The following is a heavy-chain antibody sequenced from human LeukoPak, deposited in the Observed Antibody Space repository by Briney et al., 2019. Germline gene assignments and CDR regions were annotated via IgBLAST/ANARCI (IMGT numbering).Heavy chain of an antibody. J-gene: IGHJ4*02. CDR1: AYTFTSYG. Sequence: APVKVSCKASAYTFTSYGISWVRQAPGQGLEWMGWISAYNGNTNYAQKLQGRVTITTDTSTSTAYMELRSLRSDDTAVYYCARGSTYYYDSSGYYSDYWGQGTLVTVSS. CDR2: ISAYNGNT. V-gene: IGHV1-18*01. CDR3: ARGSTYYYDSSGYYSDY. D-gene: IGHD3-22*01.